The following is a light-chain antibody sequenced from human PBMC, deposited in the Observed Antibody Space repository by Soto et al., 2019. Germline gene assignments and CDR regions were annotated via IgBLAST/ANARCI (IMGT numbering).Light chain of an antibody. Sequence: DIQMTQSPSFLSASVGDKVTITCRATESVSKWLAWYQEKPGNPPRPLIYDASTLESGVPSRCSGSGSGTEFTLTNSSLQADDFAIYYCQQYNSYSLTFGQGTKVEMK. J-gene: IGKJ1*01. CDR2: DAS. CDR1: ESVSKW. CDR3: QQYNSYSLT. V-gene: IGKV1-5*01.